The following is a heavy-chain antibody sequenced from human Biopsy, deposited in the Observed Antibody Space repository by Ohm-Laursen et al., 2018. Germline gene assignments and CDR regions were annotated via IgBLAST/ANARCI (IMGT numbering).Heavy chain of an antibody. J-gene: IGHJ5*02. CDR1: GYTFTTYD. CDR3: ARVRSGGRVTVFGVEVKTGWLDT. Sequence: VASVKVSCNASGYTFTTYDINWVRQAPGQGLEWMGWMNPANGDAGYAQSFRGRVTMTRSTSITTAYMELSSLGSEDTAVYYCARVRSGGRVTVFGVEVKTGWLDTWGQGTLVTVSS. D-gene: IGHD3-3*01. CDR2: MNPANGDA. V-gene: IGHV1-8*01.